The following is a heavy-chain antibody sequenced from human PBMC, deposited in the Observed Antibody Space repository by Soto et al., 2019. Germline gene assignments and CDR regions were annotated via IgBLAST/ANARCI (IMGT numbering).Heavy chain of an antibody. CDR2: ISQDESEK. CDR1: GFTFSNFY. J-gene: IGHJ4*02. Sequence: HPGGSLRLSCAASGFTFSNFYMSWVRQAPGKGLEWVANISQDESEKHYVDSVRGRFTISRDNAKNSLYLQMNSLRAEDTAFYYCARSITWGRGTLVTVS. D-gene: IGHD2-21*01. V-gene: IGHV3-7*01. CDR3: ARSIT.